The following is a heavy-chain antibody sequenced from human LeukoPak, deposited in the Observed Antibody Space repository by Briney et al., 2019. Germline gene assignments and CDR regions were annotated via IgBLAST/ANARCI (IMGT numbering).Heavy chain of an antibody. CDR3: ARRVDFDY. V-gene: IGHV4-59*08. CDR2: IYYSGNT. CDR1: GGSISSYY. J-gene: IGHJ4*02. D-gene: IGHD5-12*01. Sequence: PSETLSLTCTVSGGSISSYYWSWIRQPPGKGLEWIGYIYYSGNTKYNPSLKSRVTISVDTSKNQFSLKLSSVTAADTAVYYCARRVDFDYWGQGTLVTVSS.